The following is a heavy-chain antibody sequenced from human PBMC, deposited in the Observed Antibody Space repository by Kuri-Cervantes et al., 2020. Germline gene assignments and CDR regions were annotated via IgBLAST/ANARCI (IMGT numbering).Heavy chain of an antibody. Sequence: SGPTLVKPTQTLTLTCTFSGFSLFTSGDGVAWIRQPPGKALEWLSLIYWDDDKRYSPSLMSRLSITKDISKNQVILTLPNVDPVDTATYYCAHTLDAWLSHFDYWGQGTLVTVSS. CDR2: IYWDDDK. V-gene: IGHV2-5*02. D-gene: IGHD6-19*01. CDR1: GFSLFTSGDG. J-gene: IGHJ4*02. CDR3: AHTLDAWLSHFDY.